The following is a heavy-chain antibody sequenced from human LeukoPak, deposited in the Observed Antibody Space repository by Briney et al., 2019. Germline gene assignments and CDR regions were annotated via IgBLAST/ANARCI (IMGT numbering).Heavy chain of an antibody. CDR1: GFTVRSSY. J-gene: IGHJ4*02. D-gene: IGHD3-16*01. CDR2: IYSGGST. CDR3: AKDYAVGSIDY. V-gene: IGHV3-66*01. Sequence: GGSLRLSCAASGFTVRSSYMSWVRQAPGKGLEWVSVIYSGGSTYYADSVKGRFIIARDSSQNTVSLQMESLRAEDTALYYCAKDYAVGSIDYWGQGTLVTVSS.